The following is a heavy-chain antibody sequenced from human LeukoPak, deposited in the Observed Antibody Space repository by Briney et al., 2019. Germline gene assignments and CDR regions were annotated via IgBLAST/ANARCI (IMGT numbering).Heavy chain of an antibody. V-gene: IGHV4-59*01. J-gene: IGHJ4*02. Sequence: PSQTLSLTCTVSGVSMSNYYWSWIRQPPGKGLEWIGRISDSGKTNYNPSLRSRVTISVATSKNQFSLKLSSVSAADTAVYYSPRVGRYLHWNPGYWAQGTVVTVSS. CDR1: GVSMSNYY. CDR3: PRVGRYLHWNPGY. CDR2: ISDSGKT. D-gene: IGHD1-1*01.